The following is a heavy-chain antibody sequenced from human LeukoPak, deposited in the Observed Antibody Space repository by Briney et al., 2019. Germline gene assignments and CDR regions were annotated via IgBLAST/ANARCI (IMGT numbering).Heavy chain of an antibody. CDR2: ISYDGSNK. D-gene: IGHD6-6*01. CDR1: GFTFNSYA. Sequence: GGSLRLSCAASGFTFNSYAMHWVRQAPGKGLEWVAVISYDGSNKYYADSVKGRFTISRDNSKNTLYLQMNSLRAEDTAVYYCARARQLDDDYWGQGTLVTVSS. J-gene: IGHJ4*02. V-gene: IGHV3-30-3*01. CDR3: ARARQLDDDY.